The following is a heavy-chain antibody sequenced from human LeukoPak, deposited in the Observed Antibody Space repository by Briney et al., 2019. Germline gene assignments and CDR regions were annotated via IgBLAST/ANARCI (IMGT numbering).Heavy chain of an antibody. Sequence: GGSLRLSCAASGFTFSSYSMNWGRQAPGKGLEWVSSISSSSSYIYYGDSVKGRFTISRDNAKNSLYLQMNSLRVEYTAAYYCARGYLGSTLFSSIDYWGQGTLVTVSS. CDR2: ISSSSSYI. V-gene: IGHV3-21*01. CDR1: GFTFSSYS. CDR3: ARGYLGSTLFSSIDY. D-gene: IGHD1-26*01. J-gene: IGHJ4*02.